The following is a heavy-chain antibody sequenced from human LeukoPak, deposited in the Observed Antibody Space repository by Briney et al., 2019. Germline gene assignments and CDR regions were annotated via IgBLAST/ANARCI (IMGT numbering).Heavy chain of an antibody. V-gene: IGHV3-23*01. CDR1: GFTFSSYA. CDR2: ISGSSGST. D-gene: IGHD2-2*01. CDR3: AGVQLLGSGSFDY. J-gene: IGHJ4*02. Sequence: GGSLRLSCAASGFTFSSYAMRWVRQAPGKGLEWVSGISGSSGSTFYAESVEGRFTISRDNSKNTLYLQMNSLRAEDTAVYYCAGVQLLGSGSFDYWGQGTLVTVSS.